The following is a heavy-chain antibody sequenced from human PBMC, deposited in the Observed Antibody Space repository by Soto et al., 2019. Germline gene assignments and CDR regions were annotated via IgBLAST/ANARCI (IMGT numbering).Heavy chain of an antibody. J-gene: IGHJ4*02. CDR1: GGSISSGGYY. D-gene: IGHD3-10*01. V-gene: IGHV4-31*03. Sequence: QVQLQESGPGLVKPSQTLSLTCTVSGGSISSGGYYWSWIRQHPGKGLEWIGYIYYSGSTYYSPSLKSRVTISVDTSKNQFSLKLSSVTAADTAVYYCARGYYYGSGSYRLDYFDYWGQGTLVTVSS. CDR2: IYYSGST. CDR3: ARGYYYGSGSYRLDYFDY.